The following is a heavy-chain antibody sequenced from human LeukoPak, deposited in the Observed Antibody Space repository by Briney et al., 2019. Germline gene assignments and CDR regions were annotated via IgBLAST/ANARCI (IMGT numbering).Heavy chain of an antibody. CDR2: IGGSGDKT. D-gene: IGHD6-19*01. CDR3: VRRGDASSGWGDHDF. J-gene: IGHJ4*02. CDR1: GITLSNYG. V-gene: IGHV3-23*01. Sequence: GGSLRLSCVVSGITLSNYGMSWVRQAPGKGLEWVSTIGGSGDKTFYADSVKGRFTISRDNSKNMVHLQMNSLTGEDTALYYCVRRGDASSGWGDHDFWGQGALVTVSS.